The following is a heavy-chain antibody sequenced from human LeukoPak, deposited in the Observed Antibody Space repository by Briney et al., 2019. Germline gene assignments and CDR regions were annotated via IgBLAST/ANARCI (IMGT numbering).Heavy chain of an antibody. D-gene: IGHD3-3*01. Sequence: GGSLRLSCAASGFTFNTYGMHWVRQAPGKGLEWVAVIWYDGSNKYFADSVKGRFTITRDNSNNTLYLQMNSLRAEDTAVYFCAKGPDFWNPYYFMDVWGKGTTVTVSS. CDR1: GFTFNTYG. CDR3: AKGPDFWNPYYFMDV. V-gene: IGHV3-33*06. J-gene: IGHJ6*03. CDR2: IWYDGSNK.